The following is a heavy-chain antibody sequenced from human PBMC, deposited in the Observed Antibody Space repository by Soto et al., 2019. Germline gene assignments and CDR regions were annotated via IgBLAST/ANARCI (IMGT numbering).Heavy chain of an antibody. CDR2: ISSSSSYI. V-gene: IGHV3-21*01. J-gene: IGHJ4*02. CDR1: GFTFSSYS. D-gene: IGHD4-17*01. CDR3: ASEDYGDYGRFDY. Sequence: EVQLVESGGGLVKPGGFLRLSCAASGFTFSSYSMNWVRQAPGKGLEWVSSISSSSSYIYYADSVKGRFTISRDNAKNSLYLQMNSLRAEDTAVYYCASEDYGDYGRFDYWGQGTLVTVSS.